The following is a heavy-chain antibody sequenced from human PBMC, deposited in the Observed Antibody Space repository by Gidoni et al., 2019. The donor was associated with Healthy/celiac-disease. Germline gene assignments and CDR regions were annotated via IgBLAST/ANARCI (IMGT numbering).Heavy chain of an antibody. V-gene: IGHV3-30*03. CDR1: GFNFSSYG. J-gene: IGHJ4*02. D-gene: IGHD3-10*01. Sequence: QVQLVESGGGVVQPGTSLGLSCAASGFNFSSYGMHWVRQAPGKGLEWVAVISYDGSNKYYADSVKGRFTISRDNSKNTLYLQMNSLRAEDTAVYYCARDRIRGVIDYWGQGTLVTVSS. CDR2: ISYDGSNK. CDR3: ARDRIRGVIDY.